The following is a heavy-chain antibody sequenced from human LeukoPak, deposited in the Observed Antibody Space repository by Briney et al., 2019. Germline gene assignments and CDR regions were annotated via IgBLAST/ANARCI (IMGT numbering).Heavy chain of an antibody. D-gene: IGHD4-23*01. V-gene: IGHV4-39*07. CDR2: IYYSGST. Sequence: SETLSLTCTVSGGSISSSSYYWGWIRQPPGKGLEWIGSIYYSGSTYYNPSLKSRVTISVDTSKNQFSLKLSPVIAADTAVYYCARVGVDYTGNVIKYYFDSWGQGTLVTVSS. CDR1: GGSISSSSYY. CDR3: ARVGVDYTGNVIKYYFDS. J-gene: IGHJ4*02.